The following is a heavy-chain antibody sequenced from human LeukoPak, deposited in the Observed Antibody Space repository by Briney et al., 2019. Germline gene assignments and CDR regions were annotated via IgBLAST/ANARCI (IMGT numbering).Heavy chain of an antibody. CDR3: ARGWGTVTTDDAFDI. J-gene: IGHJ3*02. D-gene: IGHD4-17*01. Sequence: VASVKVSCKASGYTFTSYGISWVRQAPGQGLEWMGWISAYNGNTNYAQKLQGRVTMTTDTSTSTAYMELRSLRSDDTAVYYCARGWGTVTTDDAFDIWGQGTMVTVSS. CDR1: GYTFTSYG. CDR2: ISAYNGNT. V-gene: IGHV1-18*01.